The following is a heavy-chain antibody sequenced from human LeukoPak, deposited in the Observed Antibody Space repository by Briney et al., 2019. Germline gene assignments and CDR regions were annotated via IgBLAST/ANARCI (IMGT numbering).Heavy chain of an antibody. D-gene: IGHD3-9*01. CDR1: GYTFTGYY. Sequence: ASVKVSCKASGYTFTGYYMHWVRQAPGQGLEWMGWINPNSGGTNYAQKFQGRVTMTRDTSISTAYMELSRLRSDDTAVYYCARDVVRYFDSLLSDYYYGMDVWGQGTTVTVSS. J-gene: IGHJ6*02. CDR2: INPNSGGT. CDR3: ARDVVRYFDSLLSDYYYGMDV. V-gene: IGHV1-2*02.